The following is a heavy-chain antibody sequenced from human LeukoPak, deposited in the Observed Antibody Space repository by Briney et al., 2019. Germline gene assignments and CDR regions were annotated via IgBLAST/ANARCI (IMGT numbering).Heavy chain of an antibody. J-gene: IGHJ4*02. CDR1: GGSISSGGYS. CDR2: IYHSGST. CDR3: GRGEGTYDSICYDPNAHFDY. V-gene: IGHV4-30-2*01. Sequence: PSQTLSLTCAVSGGSISSGGYSWSWIRQPPGKGLEWIGYIYHSGSTYYNLSLKSRVTISVARSKNPFSLKLSSVTAADSAMYFCGRGEGTYDSICYDPNAHFDYWGQGTLVTVS. D-gene: IGHD3-22*01.